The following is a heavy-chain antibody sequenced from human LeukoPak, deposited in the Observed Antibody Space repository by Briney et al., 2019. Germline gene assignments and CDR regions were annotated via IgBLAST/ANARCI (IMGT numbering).Heavy chain of an antibody. CDR2: MKKDGSET. CDR3: GRHRSGSGTYFIDY. V-gene: IGHV3-7*01. CDR1: GFTFSSYS. D-gene: IGHD3-10*01. Sequence: GGSLRLSCVVSGFTFSSYSMIWVRQAPGKGVQWVANMKKDGSETNYVDSVKGRFTISRDNAKNSLYLQMNSLRAEDTAVYYCGRHRSGSGTYFIDYWAQGTLFSVSS. J-gene: IGHJ4*02.